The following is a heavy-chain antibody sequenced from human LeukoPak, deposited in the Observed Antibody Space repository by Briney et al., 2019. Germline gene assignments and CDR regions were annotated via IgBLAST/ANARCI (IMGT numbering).Heavy chain of an antibody. CDR3: AKDSHYDILTGYFSY. CDR1: GFTFSSYG. J-gene: IGHJ4*02. V-gene: IGHV3-23*01. D-gene: IGHD3-9*01. Sequence: GGSLRLSCAASGFTFSSYGMSWVRQAPGKGLEWVSAISGSGGSTYYADSVKGRFTISRDNSKNTLYLQMNSLRAEDTAVYYCAKDSHYDILTGYFSYWGQGTLVTVSS. CDR2: ISGSGGST.